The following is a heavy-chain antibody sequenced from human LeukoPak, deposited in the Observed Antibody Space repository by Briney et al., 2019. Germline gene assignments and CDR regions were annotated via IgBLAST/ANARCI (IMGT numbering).Heavy chain of an antibody. CDR2: IIPMFGTA. CDR3: ALGSRGVMTDWFDP. CDR1: GGTFNNYA. J-gene: IGHJ5*02. D-gene: IGHD3-10*01. V-gene: IGHV1-69*01. Sequence: SVKVSCKASGGTFNNYAISWVRQAPGQGLEWMGGIIPMFGTANYAQKYQGRVTINADESKSTDHIELSSLRSEDTAMYYCALGSRGVMTDWFDPWGQGTLVTVSS.